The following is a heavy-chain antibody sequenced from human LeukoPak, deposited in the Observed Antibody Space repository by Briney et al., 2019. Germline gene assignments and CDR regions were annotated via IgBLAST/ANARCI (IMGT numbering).Heavy chain of an antibody. CDR2: IYYSGST. V-gene: IGHV4-59*01. CDR3: ARAAPYDSSGYYHYYGMDV. J-gene: IGHJ6*02. CDR1: GGSISSYY. D-gene: IGHD3-22*01. Sequence: PSETLSLTCTVSGGSISSYYWSWIRQPPGKGLEWIGYIYYSGSTNYNPSLKSRVTISVDTSKNQFSLKLSPVTAADTAVYYCARAAPYDSSGYYHYYGMDVWGQGTTVTVSS.